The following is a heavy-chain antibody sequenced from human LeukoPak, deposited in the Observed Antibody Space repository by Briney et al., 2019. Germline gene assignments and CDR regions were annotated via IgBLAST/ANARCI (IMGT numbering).Heavy chain of an antibody. CDR1: GFTFTNYG. CDR2: ISYDASRK. D-gene: IGHD1-26*01. CDR3: ASGPWSSPRDH. Sequence: GGSLRLSCAAAGFTFTNYGMHWVRQAPGKGLGWVTLISYDASRKYYADSVKGRFTISRDNSKYTLYLQRNSLKVEDRGVYYCASGPWSSPRDHWGQGILVIVSS. J-gene: IGHJ5*02. V-gene: IGHV3-30*02.